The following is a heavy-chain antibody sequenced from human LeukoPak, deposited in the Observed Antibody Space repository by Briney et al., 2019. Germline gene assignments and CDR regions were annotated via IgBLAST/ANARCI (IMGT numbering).Heavy chain of an antibody. CDR1: GYTFTSYG. V-gene: IGHV1-18*01. D-gene: IGHD2-15*01. Sequence: ASVTVSCKASGYTFTSYGISWVRQAPGQGLEWMGWISAYNGNTNYAQKLQGRVTMTTDTSTSTAYMELRSLRSDDTAVYYCASSLLGYCSGGSCYPPPFDYWGQGTLVTVSS. CDR3: ASSLLGYCSGGSCYPPPFDY. J-gene: IGHJ4*02. CDR2: ISAYNGNT.